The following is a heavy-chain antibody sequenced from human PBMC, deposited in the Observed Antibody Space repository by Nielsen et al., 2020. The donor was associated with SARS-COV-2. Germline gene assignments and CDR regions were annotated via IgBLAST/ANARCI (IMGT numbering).Heavy chain of an antibody. J-gene: IGHJ6*02. CDR3: ARDKYRYYGSGSYYYYYYGMDV. CDR2: ISYDGSNK. Sequence: WIRQPPGKELEWVAVISYDGSNKYYADSVKGRFTISRDNSKNTLYLQMNSLRAEDTAVYYCARDKYRYYGSGSYYYYYYGMDVWGQGTTVTVSS. V-gene: IGHV3-30*03. D-gene: IGHD3-10*01.